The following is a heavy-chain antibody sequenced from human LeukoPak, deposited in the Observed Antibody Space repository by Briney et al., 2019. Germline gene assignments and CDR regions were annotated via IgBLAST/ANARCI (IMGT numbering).Heavy chain of an antibody. CDR3: AREGRQLLWFGELLRQNYYYYYYMDV. V-gene: IGHV1-46*01. D-gene: IGHD3-10*01. J-gene: IGHJ6*03. CDR2: INPSGGST. Sequence: ASVKVSCKASGYTFTSYYMHWVRQAPGQGLEWMGIINPSGGSTSYAQKFQGRVTMTRDTSTSTVYMELRSLRSDDTAVHYCAREGRQLLWFGELLRQNYYYYYYMDVWGKGTTVTISS. CDR1: GYTFTSYY.